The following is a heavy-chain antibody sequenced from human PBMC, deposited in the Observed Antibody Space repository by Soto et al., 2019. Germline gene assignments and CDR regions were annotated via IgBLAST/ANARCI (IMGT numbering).Heavy chain of an antibody. CDR3: ARDPHEFWNSYLFDP. Sequence: GASVKVSCKASGYPFDTYGINWVRQAPGQRPEWMGWISAYNGQTDYAQNFQGRVTMATDTSTNTAYMELRNLRSDDTAVYYCARDPHEFWNSYLFDPWGPGTLVTVSS. D-gene: IGHD3-3*01. CDR1: GYPFDTYG. CDR2: ISAYNGQT. V-gene: IGHV1-18*01. J-gene: IGHJ5*02.